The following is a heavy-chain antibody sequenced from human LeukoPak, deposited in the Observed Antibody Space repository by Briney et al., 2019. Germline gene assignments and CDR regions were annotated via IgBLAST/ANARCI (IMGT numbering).Heavy chain of an antibody. CDR2: IHYSGAT. Sequence: SETLSLTCTVPSGSISSDYWSWIRQHPGEGLEWIGYIHYSGATNYSPSLSSRVTISIDTSKNQFSLNLRSVTAADTAVYYCATLRGSSSAVFDYWGQGTLVTVSS. D-gene: IGHD2-2*01. V-gene: IGHV4-59*08. J-gene: IGHJ4*02. CDR3: ATLRGSSSAVFDY. CDR1: SGSISSDY.